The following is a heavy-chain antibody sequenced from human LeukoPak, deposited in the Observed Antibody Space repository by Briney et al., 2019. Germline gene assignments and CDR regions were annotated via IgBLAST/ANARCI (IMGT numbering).Heavy chain of an antibody. D-gene: IGHD6-19*01. Sequence: GASVKVSCKASGYTFTSYGNSWVRQAPGQGLEWMGWISVYNGNTNYAQKLQGRVTMTTDTSTSTAYMELRSLRSDDTAVYYCARDDVLRVYSSGWYDYWGQGTLVTVSS. V-gene: IGHV1-18*01. J-gene: IGHJ4*02. CDR2: ISVYNGNT. CDR3: ARDDVLRVYSSGWYDY. CDR1: GYTFTSYG.